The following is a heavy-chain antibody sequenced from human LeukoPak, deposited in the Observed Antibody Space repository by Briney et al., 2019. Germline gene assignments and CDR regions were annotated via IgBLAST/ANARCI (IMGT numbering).Heavy chain of an antibody. CDR1: GVSFSGYA. D-gene: IGHD3-3*01. CDR3: AKPWSGYYYYYMDV. Sequence: GGSLRLSCAVSGVSFSGYAMHWVRQAPGKGLEWVAFIRYDGSNKYYADSVKGRFTISRDNSKNTLYLQMNSLRAEDTAVYYCAKPWSGYYYYYMDVWGKGTTVTVSS. V-gene: IGHV3-30*02. J-gene: IGHJ6*03. CDR2: IRYDGSNK.